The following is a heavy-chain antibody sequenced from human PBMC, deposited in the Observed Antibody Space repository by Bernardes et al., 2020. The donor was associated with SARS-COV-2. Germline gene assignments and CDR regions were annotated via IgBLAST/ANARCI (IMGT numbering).Heavy chain of an antibody. V-gene: IGHV3-9*01. D-gene: IGHD1-26*01. CDR2: ISWNSGSI. Sequence: GGSLRLSCAASGFTFDDYAMHWVRQAPGKGLEWVSGISWNSGSIGYADSVKGRFTISRDNAKNSLYLQMNSLRAEDTALYYCGVGASDWFDPWGQGTLVTVSS. CDR3: GVGASDWFDP. CDR1: GFTFDDYA. J-gene: IGHJ5*02.